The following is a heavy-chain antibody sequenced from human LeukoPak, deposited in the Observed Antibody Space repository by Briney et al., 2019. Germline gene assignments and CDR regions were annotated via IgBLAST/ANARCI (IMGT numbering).Heavy chain of an antibody. CDR3: ARGNSRITIFGVVISYYFDY. CDR1: GYTFTSYD. D-gene: IGHD3-3*01. J-gene: IGHJ4*02. CDR2: MNPNSGNT. Sequence: ASVKVSCKASGYTFTSYDINWVRQATGQGLERMGWMNPNSGNTGYAQKFQGRVTITRNTSISTAYMELSSLRSEDTAVYYCARGNSRITIFGVVISYYFDYWGQGTLVTVSS. V-gene: IGHV1-8*03.